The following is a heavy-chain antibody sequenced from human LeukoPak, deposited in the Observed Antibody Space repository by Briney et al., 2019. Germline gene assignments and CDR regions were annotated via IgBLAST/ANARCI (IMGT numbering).Heavy chain of an antibody. CDR2: SNAGNGNT. J-gene: IGHJ4*02. CDR1: GYTFTSYA. Sequence: ASVKVSCKASGYTFTSYAMHWVRQAPGQRLEWMGWSNAGNGNTKYSQEFQGRVTITRDTSASTAYMELSSLRSEDTAVYYCARDRFGEGSGWGNYFDYWGQGTLVTVSS. V-gene: IGHV1-3*01. CDR3: ARDRFGEGSGWGNYFDY. D-gene: IGHD6-19*01.